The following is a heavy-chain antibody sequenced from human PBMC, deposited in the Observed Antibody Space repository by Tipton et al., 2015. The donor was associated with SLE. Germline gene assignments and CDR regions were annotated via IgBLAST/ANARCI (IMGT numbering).Heavy chain of an antibody. D-gene: IGHD2-21*02. CDR2: IYTSGST. CDR1: GDSISIYY. CDR3: ARVPPVTEDY. V-gene: IGHV4-4*08. J-gene: IGHJ4*02. Sequence: TLSLTCSVSGDSISIYYWSWIRQARGKGLEWIGYIYTSGSTYYNPSLKSRVTISVDTSKNQFSLKLSSVTAADTAVYYCARVPPVTEDYWGQGTLVTVSS.